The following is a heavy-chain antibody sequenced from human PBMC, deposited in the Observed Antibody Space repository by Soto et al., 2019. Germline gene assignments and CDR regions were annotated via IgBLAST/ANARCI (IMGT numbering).Heavy chain of an antibody. CDR2: ISTNGGST. J-gene: IGHJ4*02. CDR1: GFTFSSYA. CDR3: AKDGGLSGSYYLSRSYYSDY. V-gene: IGHV3-64D*06. Sequence: GGSLRLSCSASGFTFSSYAMHWVRQAPGKGLEYVSSISTNGGSTHYADSVKGRFTISRDNSKNTQYLQMSSLRADDTAVYYCAKDGGLSGSYYLSRSYYSDYWGQGPLVTVSS. D-gene: IGHD1-26*01.